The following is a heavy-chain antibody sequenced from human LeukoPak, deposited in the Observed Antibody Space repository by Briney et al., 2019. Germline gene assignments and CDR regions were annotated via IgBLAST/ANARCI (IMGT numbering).Heavy chain of an antibody. CDR1: GFTFSSYE. Sequence: GGSLRLSCAASGFTFSSYEMNWVRQAPGKGLEWVSYISSSGSTIYYTDSVKGRFTISRDNAKNSLYLQMNSLRAEDTAVYYYARGTPPNYRYYFDYRGQGTLVTVSS. V-gene: IGHV3-48*03. CDR3: ARGTPPNYRYYFDY. J-gene: IGHJ4*02. CDR2: ISSSGSTI. D-gene: IGHD5-24*01.